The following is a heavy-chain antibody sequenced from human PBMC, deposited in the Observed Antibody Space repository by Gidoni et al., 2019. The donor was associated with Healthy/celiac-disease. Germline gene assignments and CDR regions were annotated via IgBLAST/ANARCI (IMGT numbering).Heavy chain of an antibody. Sequence: ESQLLESGGGLVQPVGSLRRSCAASGFTFSSYAMSWFRQAPGKGMEWVSAISGSGGSTYYADSVKGRFTISRDNSKNTLYLQMNSLRAEDTAVYYCAKDPYYGSGSYYGMGYFDYWGQGTLVTVSS. CDR1: GFTFSSYA. CDR2: ISGSGGST. CDR3: AKDPYYGSGSYYGMGYFDY. V-gene: IGHV3-23*01. J-gene: IGHJ4*02. D-gene: IGHD3-10*01.